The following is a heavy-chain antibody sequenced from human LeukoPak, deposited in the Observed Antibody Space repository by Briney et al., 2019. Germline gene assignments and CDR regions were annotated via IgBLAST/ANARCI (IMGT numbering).Heavy chain of an antibody. CDR1: GFTFSRYW. CDR2: INSDGSST. Sequence: QPGGSLRLSCAASGFTFSRYWMHWVRQAPGKGLVWVSRINSDGSSTSYADSVKGRFTISRDNAKNTLYLQMNSLRAEDTAVYYCASLYCSSISCPNYWGQGTLVTVSS. J-gene: IGHJ4*02. V-gene: IGHV3-74*01. CDR3: ASLYCSSISCPNY. D-gene: IGHD2-2*01.